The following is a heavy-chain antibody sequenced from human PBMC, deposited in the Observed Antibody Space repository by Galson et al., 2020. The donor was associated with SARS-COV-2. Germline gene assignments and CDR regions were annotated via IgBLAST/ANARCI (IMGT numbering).Heavy chain of an antibody. CDR2: IYYNGNT. D-gene: IGHD3-3*01. CDR3: AREGTNFYSWSGYLNWFDT. Sequence: SETMSLTCSVSDPSITSSSYYWGWIRQAPGKGLEWIGNIYYNGNTYYNLSLKSRVTISIDTSKKQFSLKLTSVTAADTAVYFCAREGTNFYSWSGYLNWFDTWGQVTRVTVSS. V-gene: IGHV4-39*07. CDR1: DPSITSSSYY. J-gene: IGHJ5*02.